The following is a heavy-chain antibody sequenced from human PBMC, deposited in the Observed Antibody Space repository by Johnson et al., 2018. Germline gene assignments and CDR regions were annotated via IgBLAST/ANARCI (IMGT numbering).Heavy chain of an antibody. Sequence: QVQLQESGPGLVKPSETLSLTCIFSGDSFNNYYWSWIRQPPGKGLEWIGYVYYGGTANYNPSLGNRITMSADTSKNQISLSLRYVTAADTAVYYCVRDHYWRNSICQDSGMDVWGQGAMVTVSS. CDR3: VRDHYWRNSICQDSGMDV. J-gene: IGHJ6*02. V-gene: IGHV4-59*12. CDR2: VYYGGTA. CDR1: GDSFNNYY. D-gene: IGHD1-14*01.